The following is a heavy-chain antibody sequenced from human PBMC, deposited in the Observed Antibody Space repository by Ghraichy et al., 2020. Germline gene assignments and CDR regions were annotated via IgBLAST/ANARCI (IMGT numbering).Heavy chain of an antibody. D-gene: IGHD3-16*01. CDR2: INSDGSST. V-gene: IGHV3-74*01. CDR1: GFTFTNYW. Sequence: ETLSLTCAASGFTFTNYWMHWVRQAPGKGLVWVSRINSDGSSTSYAESVKGRFTISRDNAKNTLYLQMNSLRAEDTAVYFCAKASGYYDTGAYFDFWGQGTLVTVSS. J-gene: IGHJ5*01. CDR3: AKASGYYDTGAYFDF.